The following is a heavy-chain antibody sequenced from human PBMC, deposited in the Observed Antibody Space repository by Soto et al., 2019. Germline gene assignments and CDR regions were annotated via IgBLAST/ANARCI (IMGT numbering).Heavy chain of an antibody. J-gene: IGHJ4*02. CDR1: GFTFYNYV. V-gene: IGHV3-23*01. Sequence: PGGSLRLSCAASGFTFYNYVMSWVRQAPGKGLEWVSAITGGGDDTYYADSVKGRFAISRDNSRNTLYLQVTSLRAEDTAVYYCAKGSASTRPYYFDCWGQGTLVTVSS. D-gene: IGHD6-6*01. CDR3: AKGSASTRPYYFDC. CDR2: ITGGGDDT.